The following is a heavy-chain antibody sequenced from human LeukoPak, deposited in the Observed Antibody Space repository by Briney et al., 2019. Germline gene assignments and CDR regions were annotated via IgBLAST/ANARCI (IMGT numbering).Heavy chain of an antibody. CDR1: GGAISSGGYY. Sequence: SETLSLTCTVSGGAISSGGYYWSWIRQHPEKGPEWIGHMFYSGGTYYNPSLKSRVSMSVDTSKNHFSLKLTFVTAADRAVYYCARGDPLRYWGQGIRVTVSS. V-gene: IGHV4-31*03. CDR2: MFYSGGT. D-gene: IGHD3-16*02. CDR3: ARGDPLRY. J-gene: IGHJ4*02.